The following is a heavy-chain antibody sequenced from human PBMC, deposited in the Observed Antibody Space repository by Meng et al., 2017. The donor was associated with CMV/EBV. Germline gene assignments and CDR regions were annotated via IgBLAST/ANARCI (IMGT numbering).Heavy chain of an antibody. J-gene: IGHJ4*02. CDR2: TYYRSKWYN. CDR3: AREDSSGWYEGPFDY. V-gene: IGHV6-1*01. Sequence: LRLSCAISGDSVSSNSAAWNWIRQSPSRGLEWLGRTYYRSKWYNDYAVSVKSRITINPDTSKNQFSLQLNSVTPEDTAVHYCAREDSSGWYEGPFDYWGQGTLVTVSS. CDR1: GDSVSSNSAA. D-gene: IGHD6-19*01.